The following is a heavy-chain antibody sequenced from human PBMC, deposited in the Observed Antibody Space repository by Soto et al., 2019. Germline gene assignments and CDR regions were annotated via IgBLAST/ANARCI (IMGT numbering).Heavy chain of an antibody. CDR3: ARHQSSGWYFDACDI. V-gene: IGHV1-18*01. CDR2: ISAYNGNT. D-gene: IGHD6-19*01. Sequence: QVHLVQSGAEVKKPGASVKVSCKASGYTFTSYGITWVRQAPGQGLEWMGWISAYNGNTNYAQKLQARVTMTTDTSTSTAYMELRSLRSDDTAVYYCARHQSSGWYFDACDIWGQGTMVTVSS. J-gene: IGHJ3*02. CDR1: GYTFTSYG.